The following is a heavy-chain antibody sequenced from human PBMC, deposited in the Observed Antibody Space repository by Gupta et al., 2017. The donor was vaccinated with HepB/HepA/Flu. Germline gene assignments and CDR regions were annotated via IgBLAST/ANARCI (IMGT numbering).Heavy chain of an antibody. CDR2: ISYDGSNK. V-gene: IGHV3-30*18. CDR3: AKTSLWFGELLPYDY. CDR1: GFTFSSYG. Sequence: VQLVESGGGVVQPGRSLRLSCAASGFTFSSYGMHWVRQAPGKGLEWVAVISYDGSNKYYADSVKGRFTISRDNSKNTLYLQMNSLRAEDTAVYYCAKTSLWFGELLPYDYWGQGTLVTVSS. J-gene: IGHJ4*02. D-gene: IGHD3-10*01.